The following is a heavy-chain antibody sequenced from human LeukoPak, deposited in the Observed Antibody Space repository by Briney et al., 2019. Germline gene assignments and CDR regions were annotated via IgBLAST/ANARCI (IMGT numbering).Heavy chain of an antibody. CDR1: GGSFSGYY. Sequence: SETLSLTCAVYGGSFSGYYWSLIRQPPGKGLEWIGEINHSGSTNYNPSLKSRVTISVDTSKNQFSLKLSSVTAADTAVYYCARGLYSSSSYWGQGTLVTVSS. V-gene: IGHV4-34*01. D-gene: IGHD6-13*01. J-gene: IGHJ4*02. CDR3: ARGLYSSSSY. CDR2: INHSGST.